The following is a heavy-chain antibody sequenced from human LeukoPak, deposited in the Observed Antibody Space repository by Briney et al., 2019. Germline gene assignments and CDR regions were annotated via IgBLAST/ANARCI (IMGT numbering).Heavy chain of an antibody. CDR3: AKDLVDVRGYYYGMDV. Sequence: GPSVKVSCKVSGYTLTELSMHWVRQAPGKGLEWMGGFDPEDGETIYAQKFQGRVTMTEDTSTDTAYMELSSLRSEDTAVYYCAKDLVDVRGYYYGMDVWGKGTTVTVSS. CDR2: FDPEDGET. J-gene: IGHJ6*04. D-gene: IGHD2-21*01. CDR1: GYTLTELS. V-gene: IGHV1-24*01.